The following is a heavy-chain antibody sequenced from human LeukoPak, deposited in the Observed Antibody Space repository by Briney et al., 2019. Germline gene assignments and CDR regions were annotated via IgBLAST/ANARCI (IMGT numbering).Heavy chain of an antibody. V-gene: IGHV3-23*01. CDR3: AKRGVVIRVILVGFHKEAYYFDS. CDR2: ISGSGGGT. CDR1: GITLSNYG. J-gene: IGHJ4*02. D-gene: IGHD3-22*01. Sequence: GGSLRLSCAVSGITLSNYGMSWVRQAPGKGLEWVAGISGSGGGTNYADSVKGRFTISGDNSKNTLYLQMNRLRAEDTAVYFCAKRGVVIRVILVGFHKEAYYFDSWGQGAQVTVSS.